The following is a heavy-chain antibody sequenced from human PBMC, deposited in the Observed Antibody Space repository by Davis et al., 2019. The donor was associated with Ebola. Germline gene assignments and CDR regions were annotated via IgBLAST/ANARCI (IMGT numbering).Heavy chain of an antibody. CDR1: GFTFSSYA. J-gene: IGHJ4*02. Sequence: GESLKISCAASGFTFSSYAMSLVRQAPGKGLEWVSAISGSGGSTYYADSVKGRFTITRDNSKNTLYLQMNSLRAEDTAVYYCARGSKWEVLTFAFDYWGQGTLVTVSS. D-gene: IGHD1-26*01. CDR3: ARGSKWEVLTFAFDY. CDR2: ISGSGGST. V-gene: IGHV3-23*01.